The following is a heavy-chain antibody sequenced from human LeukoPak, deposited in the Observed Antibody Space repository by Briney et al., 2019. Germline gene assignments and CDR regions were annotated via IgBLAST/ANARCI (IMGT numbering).Heavy chain of an antibody. CDR3: ARDSGTTGEVKFDP. D-gene: IGHD3-10*01. CDR1: GGSISNYY. J-gene: IGHJ5*02. V-gene: IGHV4-4*07. Sequence: SETLSLTCTVSGGSISNYYLSWIRQPAGKGLEWIGRIYSRVTTYNPSLKSRVTMSADASRNHVSLTLNSVTAADTAVYYCARDSGTTGEVKFDPWGQGTLVTVSS. CDR2: IYSRVT.